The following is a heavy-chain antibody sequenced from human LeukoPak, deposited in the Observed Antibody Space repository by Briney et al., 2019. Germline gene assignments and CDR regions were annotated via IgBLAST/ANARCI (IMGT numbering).Heavy chain of an antibody. J-gene: IGHJ4*02. Sequence: GASVKVSCKASGYTFTSYGISWVRQAPGQGLEWMGWSSAYNGNTNYAQKLQGRVTMTTDTSTSTSYMELRSLRSDDTAVYYCARGYDFDWLLSQYVEYEFDYWGQGTLVTVSS. V-gene: IGHV1-18*01. CDR1: GYTFTSYG. CDR3: ARGYDFDWLLSQYVEYEFDY. D-gene: IGHD3-9*01. CDR2: SSAYNGNT.